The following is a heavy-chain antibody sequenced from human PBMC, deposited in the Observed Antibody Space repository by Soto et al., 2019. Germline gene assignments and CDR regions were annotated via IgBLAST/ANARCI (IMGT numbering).Heavy chain of an antibody. D-gene: IGHD6-13*01. J-gene: IGHJ4*02. CDR3: ARDPDSSSWYPSKFDY. Sequence: ESGGGLVQPGGSLRLSCAAFGFKISSSSMNWVRQAPGRGLEWVSSISSSSSYIYYADSVKGRFTISRDNAKNSLYLQMNSLRAEDTAVYYCARDPDSSSWYPSKFDYWGQGTLVTVSS. CDR2: ISSSSSYI. CDR1: GFKISSSS. V-gene: IGHV3-21*01.